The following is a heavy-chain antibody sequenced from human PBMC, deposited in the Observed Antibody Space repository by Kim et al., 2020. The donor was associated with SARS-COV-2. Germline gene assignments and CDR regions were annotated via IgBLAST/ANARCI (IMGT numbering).Heavy chain of an antibody. V-gene: IGHV1-2*06. CDR1: GYTFTGYY. D-gene: IGHD2-15*01. CDR3: ARAYSSSWYGDIVVVVAAQFDP. CDR2: INPNSGGT. Sequence: ASVKVSWKASGYTFTGYYMHWVRQAPGQGLEWMGRINPNSGGTNYAQKFQGRVTMTRDTSISTAYMELSRLRSDDTAVYYCARAYSSSWYGDIVVVVAAQFDPWGQGTLVTVSS. J-gene: IGHJ5*02.